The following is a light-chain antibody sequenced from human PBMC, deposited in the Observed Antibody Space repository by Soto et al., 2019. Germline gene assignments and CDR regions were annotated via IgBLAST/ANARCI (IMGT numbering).Light chain of an antibody. CDR1: NSDVGAHDL. CDR3: GSYTTCTTIL. J-gene: IGLJ2*01. CDR2: AVY. V-gene: IGLV2-14*01. Sequence: QSALTQPASVSGSPGQSIAISCTGTNSDVGAHDLVSWYQHHPGKAPRLMIYAVYNRPSGVSDRFSGSKSANTASLTISGLQAEDEADYYCGSYTTCTTILFGGGTKLTVL.